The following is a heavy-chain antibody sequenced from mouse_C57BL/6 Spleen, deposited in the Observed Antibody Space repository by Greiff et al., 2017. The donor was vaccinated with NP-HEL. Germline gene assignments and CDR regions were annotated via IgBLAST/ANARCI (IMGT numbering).Heavy chain of an antibody. J-gene: IGHJ1*03. CDR2: IYPGDGDT. CDR1: GYAFSSSW. CDR3: AREDYYGSTYWYLDV. V-gene: IGHV1-82*01. Sequence: VQLQQSGPELVKPGASVKISCKASGYAFSSSWMNWVKQRPGKGLEWIGRIYPGDGDTNYNGKFKGKATLTADKSSSTAYMQLSSLTSEDSAVYLCAREDYYGSTYWYLDVWGTGTTVTVSS. D-gene: IGHD1-1*01.